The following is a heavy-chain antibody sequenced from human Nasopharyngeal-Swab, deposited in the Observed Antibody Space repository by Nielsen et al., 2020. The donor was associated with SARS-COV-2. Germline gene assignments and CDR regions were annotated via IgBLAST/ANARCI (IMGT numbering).Heavy chain of an antibody. Sequence: GESLKISCAASGIAFSRAWMTWVRQAPGKGLEWVGRIKPIVDGGTIDYGSSVKGRFTISRDNSKNVVYLQMNALKTEDTAVYYCTTFQVTALDLDSWGQGTLVTVSS. CDR2: IKPIVDGGTI. J-gene: IGHJ4*02. V-gene: IGHV3-15*01. CDR1: GIAFSRAW. CDR3: TTFQVTALDLDS. D-gene: IGHD2-21*02.